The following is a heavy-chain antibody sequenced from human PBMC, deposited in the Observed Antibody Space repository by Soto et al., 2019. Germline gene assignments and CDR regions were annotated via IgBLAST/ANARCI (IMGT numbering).Heavy chain of an antibody. CDR2: IIPILGIA. Sequence: ASVKVSCKASGGTFSSYTISWVRQAPGQGLEWMGRIIPILGIANYAQKLQGRVTMTTDTSTSTAYMELRSLRSDDTAVYYCARAVGLGFSAYWGQGTLVTVSS. D-gene: IGHD3-10*01. CDR3: ARAVGLGFSAY. CDR1: GGTFSSYT. J-gene: IGHJ4*02. V-gene: IGHV1-69*02.